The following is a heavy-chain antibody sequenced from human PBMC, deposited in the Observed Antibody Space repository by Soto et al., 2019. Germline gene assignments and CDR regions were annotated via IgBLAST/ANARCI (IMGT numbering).Heavy chain of an antibody. CDR2: INPSGGST. D-gene: IGHD4-17*01. CDR3: AAVLNTVTTGFDY. V-gene: IGHV1-46*03. CDR1: GYTFTSYY. J-gene: IGHJ4*02. Sequence: ASVKVSCKASGYTFTSYYMNWVRQAPGQGLEWMGIINPSGGSTSYAQKFQGRVTMTRDTSTSTVYVELSSLRSEDTAVYYCAAVLNTVTTGFDYWGQGTLVTVSS.